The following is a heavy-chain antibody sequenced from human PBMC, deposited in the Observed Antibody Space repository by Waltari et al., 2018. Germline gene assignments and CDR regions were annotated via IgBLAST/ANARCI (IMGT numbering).Heavy chain of an antibody. Sequence: QVQLQQWGAGLLKPSETLSLTCPVYGGSFSGYYWSWIRQPTGKGLEWIGEINHSGSTNYNPSLKSRVTISVDTSKNQFALKLSSVTAADTAVYYCARGPALITMVRGVIRARGFDYWGQGTLVTVSS. CDR2: INHSGST. V-gene: IGHV4-34*01. CDR3: ARGPALITMVRGVIRARGFDY. D-gene: IGHD3-10*01. CDR1: GGSFSGYY. J-gene: IGHJ4*02.